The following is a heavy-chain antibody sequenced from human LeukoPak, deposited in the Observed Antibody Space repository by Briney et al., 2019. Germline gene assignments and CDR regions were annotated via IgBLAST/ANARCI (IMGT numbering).Heavy chain of an antibody. CDR3: ARFPFRVLRYFDWLADFDY. CDR1: GGSFSGYY. CDR2: INHSGST. Sequence: SETLSLTCAVYGGSFSGYYWSWIRQPPGKGLEWIGEINHSGSTNYNPSLKSRVTISVDTSKNQFSLKLSSVTAADTAVYYCARFPFRVLRYFDWLADFDYWGQGILVTVSS. V-gene: IGHV4-34*01. J-gene: IGHJ4*02. D-gene: IGHD3-9*01.